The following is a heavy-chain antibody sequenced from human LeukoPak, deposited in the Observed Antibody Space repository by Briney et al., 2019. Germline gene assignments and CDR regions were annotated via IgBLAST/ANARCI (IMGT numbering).Heavy chain of an antibody. CDR1: GGSISSSSYY. CDR2: VYSSGST. CDR3: ARDRSSGWYVVDY. Sequence: PSETLSLTCTVSGGSISSSSYYWGWIRQPAGKGLEWIGRVYSSGSTNYNPSLKSRVTMSIDTSKNQFSLKLSSVTAADTAVYYCARDRSSGWYVVDYWGQGTLVTVSS. V-gene: IGHV4-61*02. D-gene: IGHD6-19*01. J-gene: IGHJ4*02.